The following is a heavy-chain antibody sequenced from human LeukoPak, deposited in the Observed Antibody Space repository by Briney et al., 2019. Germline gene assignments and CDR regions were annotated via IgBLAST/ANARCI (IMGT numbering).Heavy chain of an antibody. J-gene: IGHJ6*03. Sequence: SETLSLTCTVSGGSISSSSYYWGWIRQPPGKGLEWIGEINHSGSTNYNPSLKSRVTISVDRSKNQFSLKVSSVTAADTAVYYCARHGHYDFWRELYYYYYYMDVWGKGTTVTVSS. D-gene: IGHD3-3*01. CDR1: GGSISSSSYY. CDR3: ARHGHYDFWRELYYYYYYMDV. V-gene: IGHV4-39*01. CDR2: INHSGST.